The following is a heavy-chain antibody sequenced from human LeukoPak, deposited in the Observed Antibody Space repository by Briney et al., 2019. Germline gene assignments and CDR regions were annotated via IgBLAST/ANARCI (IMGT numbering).Heavy chain of an antibody. CDR3: ARSNYDYVWGTYYFDY. Sequence: GGSLRLSCAASGFTFSSYEMNWVRQAPGKGLERVSDISSSGSTIYYADSVKGRFTISRDNAKNSLYLQMNSLRAEDTAVYYCARSNYDYVWGTYYFDYWGQGTLVTVSS. J-gene: IGHJ4*02. CDR2: ISSSGSTI. V-gene: IGHV3-48*03. CDR1: GFTFSSYE. D-gene: IGHD3-16*01.